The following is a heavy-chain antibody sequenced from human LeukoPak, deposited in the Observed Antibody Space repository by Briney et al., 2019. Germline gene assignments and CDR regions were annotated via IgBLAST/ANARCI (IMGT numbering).Heavy chain of an antibody. CDR1: GFTFSSYW. D-gene: IGHD3-22*01. V-gene: IGHV3-7*01. CDR3: ARASYYYDSSEGY. Sequence: PGGSLRLSCAASGFTFSSYWMSWVRQAPGKGLEWVANIKQDGSEKYYVDSVKGRFTISRDNAKNSLYLQMNSLRAEDTAVYYCARASYYYDSSEGYWGQGTLVTVSS. CDR2: IKQDGSEK. J-gene: IGHJ4*02.